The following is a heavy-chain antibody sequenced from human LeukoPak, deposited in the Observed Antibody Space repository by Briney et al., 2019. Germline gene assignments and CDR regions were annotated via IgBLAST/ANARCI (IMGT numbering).Heavy chain of an antibody. CDR1: GFTFSDYY. CDR3: ASGEPDDF. J-gene: IGHJ4*02. D-gene: IGHD3-10*01. Sequence: GGSLRLSCAASGFTFSDYYMSWIRQAPGKGLEWVAVIWYDGSNKYYADSVKGRFTVSRDNSKNTLYLQMNSLRAEDTAVYYCASGEPDDFWGQGTLVTVSS. CDR2: IWYDGSNK. V-gene: IGHV3-33*08.